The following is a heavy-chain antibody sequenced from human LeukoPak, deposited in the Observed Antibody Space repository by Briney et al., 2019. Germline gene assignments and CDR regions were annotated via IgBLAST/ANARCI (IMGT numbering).Heavy chain of an antibody. CDR2: IYHSGST. CDR1: GGSISSGGYY. CDR3: ATPVVVVPAANYYYYMDV. Sequence: SQTLSLTCTVSGGSISSGGYYWSWIRQPPGKGLEWIGYIYHSGSTYYNPSLKSRATISVDRSKNQFSLKLSSVTAADTAVYYCATPVVVVPAANYYYYMDVWGKGTTVTVSS. J-gene: IGHJ6*03. V-gene: IGHV4-30-2*01. D-gene: IGHD2-2*01.